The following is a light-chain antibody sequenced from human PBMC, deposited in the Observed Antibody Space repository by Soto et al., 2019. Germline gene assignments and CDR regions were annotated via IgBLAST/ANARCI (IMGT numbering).Light chain of an antibody. CDR2: DNN. Sequence: QSVLTKPPSVSAAPGQRVTISCSGSNSNIGNNYVSWYQQLPGTAPKLLIYDNNKRPSGIPDRFSGFKSGTSATLDITGLQTGDEADYYCGTRDSSRIGYVFGTGTKVTVL. V-gene: IGLV1-51*01. CDR1: NSNIGNNY. CDR3: GTRDSSRIGYV. J-gene: IGLJ1*01.